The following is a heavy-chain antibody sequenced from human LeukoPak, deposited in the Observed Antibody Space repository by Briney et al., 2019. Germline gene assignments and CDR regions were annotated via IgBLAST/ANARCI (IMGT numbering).Heavy chain of an antibody. CDR3: AKDGRDYGSGSNYYYYYYMDV. D-gene: IGHD3-10*01. Sequence: GGSLRLSCAASGFTFSSYSMNWVRQAPGKGLEWVSSISSSSSYIYYADSVKGRFTISRDNAKNSLYLQMNSLRAEDTAVYYCAKDGRDYGSGSNYYYYYYMDVWGKGTTVTISS. CDR2: ISSSSSYI. CDR1: GFTFSSYS. J-gene: IGHJ6*03. V-gene: IGHV3-21*01.